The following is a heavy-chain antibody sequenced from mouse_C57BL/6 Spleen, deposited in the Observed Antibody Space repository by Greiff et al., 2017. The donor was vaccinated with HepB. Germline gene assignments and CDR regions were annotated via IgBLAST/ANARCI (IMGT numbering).Heavy chain of an antibody. CDR2: IRNKANGYTT. V-gene: IGHV7-3*01. Sequence: EVKLVESGGGLVQPGGSLSLSCAASGFTFTDYYMSWVRQPPGKALEWLGFIRNKANGYTTEYSASVKGRFTISRDNSQSILYLQMNALRAEDSATYYCARYDHYSNFAMDYWGQGTSVTVSS. D-gene: IGHD2-5*01. CDR3: ARYDHYSNFAMDY. J-gene: IGHJ4*01. CDR1: GFTFTDYY.